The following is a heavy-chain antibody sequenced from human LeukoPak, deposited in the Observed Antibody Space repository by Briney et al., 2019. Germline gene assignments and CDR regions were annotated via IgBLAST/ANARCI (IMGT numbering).Heavy chain of an antibody. CDR2: ISYDGSNK. CDR3: ARDRAAAGTVPGY. Sequence: GGSLRLSCAASGFTFSSYAMHWVRQAPGKGLEWVAVISYDGSNKYYADSVKGRFTISRDNSKNTLYLQMNSLRAEDTAVYYCARDRAAAGTVPGYWGQGTLVTVSS. J-gene: IGHJ4*02. CDR1: GFTFSSYA. D-gene: IGHD6-13*01. V-gene: IGHV3-30-3*01.